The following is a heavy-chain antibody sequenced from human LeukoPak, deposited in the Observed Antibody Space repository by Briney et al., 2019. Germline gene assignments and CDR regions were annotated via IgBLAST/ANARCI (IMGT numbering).Heavy chain of an antibody. Sequence: PGGSLRLSCAVSGFTFSTYAMSWVRQAPGKGLEGGSTISGSGASTYYTDSVKGRFTISRDNSKNTLYLQMNSLRAEDTAVYYCANAHTGIAAAGMGYWGQGTLVTVSS. V-gene: IGHV3-23*01. J-gene: IGHJ4*02. D-gene: IGHD6-13*01. CDR1: GFTFSTYA. CDR3: ANAHTGIAAAGMGY. CDR2: ISGSGAST.